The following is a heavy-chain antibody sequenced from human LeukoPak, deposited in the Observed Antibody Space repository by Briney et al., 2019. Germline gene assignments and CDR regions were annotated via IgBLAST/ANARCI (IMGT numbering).Heavy chain of an antibody. J-gene: IGHJ6*03. V-gene: IGHV4-30-2*01. Sequence: SETLSLTCTVSGGSISSGGYYWSWIRQPPGKGLEWIGYIYHSGSTYYNPSLKSRVTISVDRSKNQFSLKLSSVTAADTAVYYCARDLSYSYYYYMDVWGKGTTVTVSS. CDR2: IYHSGST. CDR1: GGSISSGGYY. CDR3: ARDLSYSYYYYMDV.